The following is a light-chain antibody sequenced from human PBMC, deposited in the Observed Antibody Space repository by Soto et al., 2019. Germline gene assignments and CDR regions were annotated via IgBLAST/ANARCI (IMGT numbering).Light chain of an antibody. CDR2: GAS. V-gene: IGKV3-20*01. CDR3: QQYDTSPYN. Sequence: EIVLTQSPGTLSLSPGESATLSCRASQRVTSTYLAWLQHKPGQPPRLLLYGASNRAADIPGRFSGSGSGRDFTLTSSRVEPEDFAVYYWQQYDTSPYNFGQGTKLEIK. J-gene: IGKJ2*01. CDR1: QRVTSTY.